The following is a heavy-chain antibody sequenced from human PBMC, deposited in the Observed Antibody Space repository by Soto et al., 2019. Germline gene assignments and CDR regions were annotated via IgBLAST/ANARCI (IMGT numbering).Heavy chain of an antibody. CDR1: GFNFFTYG. V-gene: IGHV3-33*01. D-gene: IGHD1-7*01. CDR3: ARARTTTWSGTTRGWFDP. CDR2: IWHDGSKQ. Sequence: GGSLRLSCVASGFNFFTYGMHWVRQAPGKGLEWVAAIWHDGSKQFYANSVKGRFTVSKDISKNTLFLQMNSLRAEDTAVYYCARARTTTWSGTTRGWFDPWGQGSLVTVSS. J-gene: IGHJ5*02.